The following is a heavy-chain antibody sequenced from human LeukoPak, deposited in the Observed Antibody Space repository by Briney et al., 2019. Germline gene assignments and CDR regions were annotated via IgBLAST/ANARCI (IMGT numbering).Heavy chain of an antibody. CDR1: GGSVSSNIYY. D-gene: IGHD2-15*01. CDR2: INHSGST. V-gene: IGHV4-39*02. CDR3: ARGEVVSDTDLFDD. J-gene: IGHJ4*02. Sequence: SETLSLTCTVSGGSVSSNIYYCNWIRQPPGRGLEWIVGINHSGSTNCNPSLKSRVTISVDTSKNHFSLKLSSVTAADTAVYYCARGEVVSDTDLFDDWGQGTLVAVSS.